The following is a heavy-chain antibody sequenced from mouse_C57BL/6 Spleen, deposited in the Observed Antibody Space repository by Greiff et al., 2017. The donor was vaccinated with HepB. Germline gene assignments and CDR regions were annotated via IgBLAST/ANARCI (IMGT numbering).Heavy chain of an antibody. CDR3: ARRNYGSSSSFDV. D-gene: IGHD1-1*01. V-gene: IGHV5-17*01. CDR1: GFTFSDYG. J-gene: IGHJ1*03. CDR2: ISSGSSTI. Sequence: EVRLVESGGGLVKPGGSLKLSCAASGFTFSDYGMHWVRQAPEKGLEWVAYISSGSSTIYYADTVKGRFTISRDNAKNTLFLQMTSLRSEDTAMYYCARRNYGSSSSFDVWGTGTTVTVSS.